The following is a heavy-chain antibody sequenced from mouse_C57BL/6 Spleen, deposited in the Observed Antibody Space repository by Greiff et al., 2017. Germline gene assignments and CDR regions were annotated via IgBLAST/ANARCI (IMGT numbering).Heavy chain of an antibody. Sequence: QQQSGAELVRPGASVKLSCTASGFNIKDDYMHWVKQRPEQGLEWIGWIDPENGDTEYASKFQGKATITADTSSNTAYLQLSSLTSEDTAVYYCTTGSNHQAWFAYWGQGTLVTVSA. V-gene: IGHV14-4*01. CDR1: GFNIKDDY. CDR2: IDPENGDT. J-gene: IGHJ3*01. D-gene: IGHD2-5*01. CDR3: TTGSNHQAWFAY.